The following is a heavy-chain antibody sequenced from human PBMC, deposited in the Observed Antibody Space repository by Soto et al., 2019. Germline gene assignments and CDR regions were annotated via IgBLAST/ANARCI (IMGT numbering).Heavy chain of an antibody. D-gene: IGHD6-13*01. Sequence: QVQLQESGPGLVKPSETLSLTCTVSGGSISSYYWSWIRQPPGKGLEWIGYIYYSGSTNYNPSLKSRVTISVDTSKNQFSLKLSSVTAADTAVYYWARRNLGIAAAALYYYCMDVWGKGTTVTVSS. CDR1: GGSISSYY. J-gene: IGHJ6*03. CDR2: IYYSGST. CDR3: ARRNLGIAAAALYYYCMDV. V-gene: IGHV4-59*08.